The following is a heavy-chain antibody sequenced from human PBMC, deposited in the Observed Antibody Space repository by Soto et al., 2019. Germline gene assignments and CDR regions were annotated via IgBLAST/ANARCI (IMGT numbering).Heavy chain of an antibody. CDR2: IYYSGRT. CDR1: GGSITYFC. J-gene: IGHJ4*02. Sequence: SETLSLTCTVSGGSITYFCWSWIRQPPGKALEWIGYIYYSGRTDYNPSLQSRVSISVDPSKTQFSLNLRSVNTADTAVYYCARLGGVAARTFDYWGQGTLVTVSS. V-gene: IGHV4-59*01. D-gene: IGHD6-6*01. CDR3: ARLGGVAARTFDY.